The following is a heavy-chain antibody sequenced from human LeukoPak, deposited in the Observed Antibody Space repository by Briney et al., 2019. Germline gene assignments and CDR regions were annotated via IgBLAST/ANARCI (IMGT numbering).Heavy chain of an antibody. CDR1: GGSISSGGYS. J-gene: IGHJ4*02. V-gene: IGHV4-30-2*01. D-gene: IGHD3-3*01. Sequence: SETLSLTCAVSGGSISSGGYSWSWIRQPPGKGLEWIGYIYHSGSTYYNPSLKSRVTISVDRSKNQFSLKLSSVTAADTAVYYCARVAGRRSGYAVDYWGQGTLVTVSS. CDR2: IYHSGST. CDR3: ARVAGRRSGYAVDY.